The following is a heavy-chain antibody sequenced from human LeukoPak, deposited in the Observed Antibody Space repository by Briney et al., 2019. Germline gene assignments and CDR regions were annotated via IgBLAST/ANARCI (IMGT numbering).Heavy chain of an antibody. D-gene: IGHD2-21*01. CDR3: VKDFVVPAIDAFDI. V-gene: IGHV3-23*01. CDR1: GFTFSSYN. Sequence: PGGSLRLSCAASGFTFSSYNMNWVRQAPGKGLEWGSGISGSGSSIYYADSVQGRVTISRDNSKNTLYLQMNSLRAEDTAVYNSVKDFVVPAIDAFDIWGQGRMGTVSS. CDR2: ISGSGSSI. J-gene: IGHJ3*02.